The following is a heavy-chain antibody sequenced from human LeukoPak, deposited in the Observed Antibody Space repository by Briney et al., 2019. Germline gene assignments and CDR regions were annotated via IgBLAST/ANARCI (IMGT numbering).Heavy chain of an antibody. CDR2: INHSGST. CDR1: GGSFSGYY. Sequence: SETLSLTCAVYGGSFSGYYWSWIRQPPGKGLEWIGEINHSGSTNYNPSLKSRVTISVDMSKNQFSLKLSSVTAADTAVYYCASWTGIAAAGTGWFDPWGQGTLVTVSS. J-gene: IGHJ5*02. CDR3: ASWTGIAAAGTGWFDP. D-gene: IGHD6-13*01. V-gene: IGHV4-34*01.